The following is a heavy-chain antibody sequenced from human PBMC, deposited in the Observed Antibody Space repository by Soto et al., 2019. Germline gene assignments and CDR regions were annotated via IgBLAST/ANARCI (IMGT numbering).Heavy chain of an antibody. Sequence: ASETLSLTCTVSGGSISSYYWSWIRQPPGKGLEWIGYIYYSGSTNYNPSLKSRVTISVDTSKNQFSLKLSSVTAADTAVYYCARDLYYDILTGYYGYYGMDVWGQGTTVTVSS. D-gene: IGHD3-9*01. CDR2: IYYSGST. CDR3: ARDLYYDILTGYYGYYGMDV. J-gene: IGHJ6*02. V-gene: IGHV4-59*01. CDR1: GGSISSYY.